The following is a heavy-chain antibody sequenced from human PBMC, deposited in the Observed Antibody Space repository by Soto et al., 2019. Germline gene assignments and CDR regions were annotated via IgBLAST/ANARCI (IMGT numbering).Heavy chain of an antibody. J-gene: IGHJ3*02. CDR2: IYYSGST. CDR3: ARLCGYDFWGGYYDVFDI. D-gene: IGHD3-3*01. CDR1: GGSISSSSYY. Sequence: PSETLSLTCTVSGGSISSSSYYWGWIRQPPGKGLEWIGSIYYSGSTYYNPSLKSRVTISVDTSKNQFSLKLSSVTAADTAGYYCARLCGYDFWGGYYDVFDIWGQGTMVPVSS. V-gene: IGHV4-39*01.